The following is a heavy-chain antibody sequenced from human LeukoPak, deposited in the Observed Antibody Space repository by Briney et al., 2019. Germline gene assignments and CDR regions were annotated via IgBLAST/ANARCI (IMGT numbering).Heavy chain of an antibody. D-gene: IGHD4-17*01. J-gene: IGHJ3*02. CDR3: ARSVTASTTGAI. CDR1: GFTFSDHS. V-gene: IGHV3-72*01. CDR2: TRSKPYSYTT. Sequence: GGSLRLSCATSGFTFSDHSMDWVRRAPGKGLEWVGRTRSKPYSYTTQYAASVKGRFTISRDDSKNSLYLQMNSLKPEDTAVYYCARSVTASTTGAIWGQGTMVTVSS.